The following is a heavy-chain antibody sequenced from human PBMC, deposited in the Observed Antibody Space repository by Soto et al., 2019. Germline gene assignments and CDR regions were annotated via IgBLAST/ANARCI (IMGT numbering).Heavy chain of an antibody. J-gene: IGHJ4*02. CDR2: MNPNNGNA. CDR1: GFTFITYD. D-gene: IGHD6-25*01. V-gene: IGHV1-8*01. Sequence: ASVKVSCKASGFTFITYDFSWVRQAAGQGLEWMGWMNPNNGNAGFAQKFRGRINMTRNTSISTAYLELSSLRSDDSAVYFCARRKERSGPYYLDYWGQGTLVTSPQ. CDR3: ARRKERSGPYYLDY.